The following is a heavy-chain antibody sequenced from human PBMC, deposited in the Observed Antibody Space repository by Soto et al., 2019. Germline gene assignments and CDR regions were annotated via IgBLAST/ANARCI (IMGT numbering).Heavy chain of an antibody. J-gene: IGHJ4*02. V-gene: IGHV1-3*01. CDR3: ARGVAFLDY. CDR2: IHAGNGNT. CDR1: GYTFSSYA. D-gene: IGHD2-15*01. Sequence: ASVNVSCKASGYTFSSYAIHWVRQAPGQGLEWMGWIHAGNGNTKYSQSFQGRVTISRDTSATTAYMELNSLRSEDTAVYYCARGVAFLDYWGQGTLVTVS.